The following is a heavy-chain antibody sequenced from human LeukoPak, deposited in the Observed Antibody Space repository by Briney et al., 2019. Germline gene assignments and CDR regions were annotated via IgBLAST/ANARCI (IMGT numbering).Heavy chain of an antibody. CDR1: GGSISSYY. CDR3: TKYTGSNGDFRFDS. Sequence: ASETLSLTCTVSGGSISSYYWSWIRQPPGKGLEWIGYIYYSGSTNHNPSLKSRVTISVDTSKNQFSLKLNSVTAADTAVYYCTKYTGSNGDFRFDSWGQGTLVTVSS. V-gene: IGHV4-59*08. CDR2: IYYSGST. D-gene: IGHD3-3*01. J-gene: IGHJ4*02.